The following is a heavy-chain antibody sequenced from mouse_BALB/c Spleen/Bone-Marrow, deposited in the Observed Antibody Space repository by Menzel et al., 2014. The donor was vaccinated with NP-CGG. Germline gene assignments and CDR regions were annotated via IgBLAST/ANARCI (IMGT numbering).Heavy chain of an antibody. CDR3: ARYAMDY. V-gene: IGHV2-9*02. CDR1: GFSLTTYG. J-gene: IGHJ4*01. Sequence: VQLQESGPGLEPPSQTLSITCTASGFSLTTYGVHWVRQPPGKGLEWXGVIWAGGSTNYNSALMSRLSISKDSTKSQVFLRMNSLQTNDAAMYYCARYAMDYWGQGTSVTVSS. CDR2: IWAGGST.